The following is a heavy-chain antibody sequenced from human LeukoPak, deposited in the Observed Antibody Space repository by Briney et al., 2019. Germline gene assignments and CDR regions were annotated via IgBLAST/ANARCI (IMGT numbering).Heavy chain of an antibody. Sequence: GASVKVSCKASGGTFSSYAISWVRQAPGQGLEWMGGIIPIFGTANYAQKFQGRVTITADKSTSTAYMELSSLRSEDTAVYYCATGGYGSGSYYSPMHHYYYMDVWGKGTTVTVSS. J-gene: IGHJ6*03. CDR2: IIPIFGTA. V-gene: IGHV1-69*06. CDR1: GGTFSSYA. D-gene: IGHD3-10*01. CDR3: ATGGYGSGSYYSPMHHYYYMDV.